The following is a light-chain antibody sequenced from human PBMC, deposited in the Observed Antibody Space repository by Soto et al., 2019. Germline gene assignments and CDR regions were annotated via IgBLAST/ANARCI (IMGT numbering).Light chain of an antibody. CDR1: SSDIGAGYD. V-gene: IGLV1-40*01. Sequence: QSVLAQPPSVSGAPGQRVTISCTVSSSDIGAGYDVHWYQQLPGTAPKLLIYGNINRPSGVPDRFSGSKSGTSASLAITGLQAEDEADYYCQSHDSSLSGYVFGTGTKVTVL. CDR3: QSHDSSLSGYV. CDR2: GNI. J-gene: IGLJ1*01.